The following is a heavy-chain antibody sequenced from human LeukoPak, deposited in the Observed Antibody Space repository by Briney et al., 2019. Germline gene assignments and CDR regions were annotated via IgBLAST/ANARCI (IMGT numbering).Heavy chain of an antibody. Sequence: PGGSLRLSCAASGFTVSSNYMSWVPQAPGKGLEWVSVIYSGGSTYYADSVKGRFTISRHNSKNTLYLQMNSLRAEDTAVYYCARVFSVSYSSGWNYFDYWGQGTLVTVSS. V-gene: IGHV3-53*04. CDR2: IYSGGST. CDR3: ARVFSVSYSSGWNYFDY. J-gene: IGHJ4*02. D-gene: IGHD6-19*01. CDR1: GFTVSSNY.